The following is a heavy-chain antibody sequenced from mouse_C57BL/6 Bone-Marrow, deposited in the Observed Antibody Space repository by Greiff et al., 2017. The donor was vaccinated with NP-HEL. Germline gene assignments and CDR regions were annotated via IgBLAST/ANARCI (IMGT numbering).Heavy chain of an antibody. CDR1: GYTFTSYW. CDR2: IDPSDSYT. J-gene: IGHJ3*01. Sequence: VQLQQPGAELVRPGTSVKLSCKASGYTFTSYWMHWVKQRPGQGLEWIGVIDPSDSYTNYNQKFKGKATLTVDTSSSTAYMQLSSLTSEDSAVYYCARVATMVKWCAYGDQGKLVTVTA. V-gene: IGHV1-59*01. D-gene: IGHD2-2*01. CDR3: ARVATMVKWCAY.